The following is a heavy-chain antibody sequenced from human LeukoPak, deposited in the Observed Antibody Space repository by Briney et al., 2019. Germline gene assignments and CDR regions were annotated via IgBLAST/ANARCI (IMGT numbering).Heavy chain of an antibody. V-gene: IGHV3-23*01. CDR1: GFTFSSYA. Sequence: GGSLRLSCAASGFTFSSYAMSWVRQAPGKGLEWVSAISGSGGSTYYADSVKGRFTISRDNSKNTLYLQMNSLRAEDTAVYYCAKGFMQWLVTYYFDYWGQGTLVTVSS. CDR2: ISGSGGST. J-gene: IGHJ4*02. D-gene: IGHD6-19*01. CDR3: AKGFMQWLVTYYFDY.